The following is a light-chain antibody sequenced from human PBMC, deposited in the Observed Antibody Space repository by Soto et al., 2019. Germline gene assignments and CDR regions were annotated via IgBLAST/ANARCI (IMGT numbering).Light chain of an antibody. CDR1: SSDVGGYNY. V-gene: IGLV2-8*01. CDR2: EVS. CDR3: SLYAGSIPYV. J-gene: IGLJ1*01. Sequence: QSVLTQPPSASGSPGQSVTISCTGTSSDVGGYNYVSWYQQHPGKAPKLMIYEVSKRPSGVPDRFSGSKSGNTASLTVSGLQAEEEADYYCSLYAGSIPYVVGTGTKLTVL.